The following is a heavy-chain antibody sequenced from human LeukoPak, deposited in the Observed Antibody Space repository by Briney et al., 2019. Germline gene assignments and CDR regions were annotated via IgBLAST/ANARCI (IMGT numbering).Heavy chain of an antibody. CDR3: ASSGTYYYGSGSYSYYGMDV. V-gene: IGHV1-69*06. CDR1: GGTFSSYA. Sequence: SVKVSCRASGGTFSSYAISWVRQAPGQGLEWMGGIIPIFGTANYAQKFQGRVTITADKSTSTAYMELSSLRSEDTAVYYCASSGTYYYGSGSYSYYGMDVWGQGTTVTVSS. J-gene: IGHJ6*02. D-gene: IGHD3-10*01. CDR2: IIPIFGTA.